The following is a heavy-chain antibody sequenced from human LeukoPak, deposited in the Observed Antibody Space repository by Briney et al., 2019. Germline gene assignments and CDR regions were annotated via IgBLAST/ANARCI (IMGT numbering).Heavy chain of an antibody. CDR2: IYTSGST. CDR1: GGSISSYY. Sequence: PSETLSLTCTVSGGSISSYYWSWIRQPAGKGLELIGRIYTSGSTNYNPSLKSRVTMSVDTSKNQFSLKLSSVTAADMAVYYCARDGKVTPSYYYYYMDVWGKGTTVTVSS. D-gene: IGHD4-23*01. V-gene: IGHV4-4*07. CDR3: ARDGKVTPSYYYYYMDV. J-gene: IGHJ6*03.